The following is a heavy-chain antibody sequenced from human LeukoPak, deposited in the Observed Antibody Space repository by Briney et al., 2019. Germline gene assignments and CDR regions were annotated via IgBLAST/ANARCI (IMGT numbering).Heavy chain of an antibody. Sequence: AASVKVSCKASGGTFSSYAISWVRQAPGQGLEWMGRIIPILGIANYAQKFQGRVTITADKSTSTAYMELSSLRSEDTAVYYCAYCSSTSPYYFDYWGQGTLVTVSS. V-gene: IGHV1-69*04. D-gene: IGHD2-2*01. J-gene: IGHJ4*02. CDR3: AYCSSTSPYYFDY. CDR2: IIPILGIA. CDR1: GGTFSSYA.